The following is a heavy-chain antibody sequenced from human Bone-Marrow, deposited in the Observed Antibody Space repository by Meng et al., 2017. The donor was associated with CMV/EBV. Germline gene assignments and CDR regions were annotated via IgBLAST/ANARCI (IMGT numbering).Heavy chain of an antibody. D-gene: IGHD5-24*01. J-gene: IGHJ4*02. CDR2: INPNSGGT. V-gene: IGHV1-2*02. CDR3: ATSPGWLQPTRFDY. CDR1: GYTFTGYY. Sequence: ASVKVSCKASGYTFTGYYMHWVRQVPGQGLEWMGWINPNSGGTNYAQKFQGRVTMTRDTSISTAYMELSRLRSDDPAVYYCATSPGWLQPTRFDYWGQGTLVTVSS.